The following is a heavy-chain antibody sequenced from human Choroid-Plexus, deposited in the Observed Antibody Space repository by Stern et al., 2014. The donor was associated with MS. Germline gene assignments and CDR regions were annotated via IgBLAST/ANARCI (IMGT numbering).Heavy chain of an antibody. D-gene: IGHD6-19*01. J-gene: IGHJ1*01. V-gene: IGHV3-23*04. CDR1: GFSSSTYA. Sequence: EEQLVESGGGLEQPGVSLSLSCAAYGFSSSTYAMSWVRQTPGQGLHQSSVISGSGGRTSYSDPAKGRFTLSRDNSKNTLYLQMDSLRADDTAVYYCAKWPHHIAVAGTRYFQHWGQGTLVTVSS. CDR2: ISGSGGRT. CDR3: AKWPHHIAVAGTRYFQH.